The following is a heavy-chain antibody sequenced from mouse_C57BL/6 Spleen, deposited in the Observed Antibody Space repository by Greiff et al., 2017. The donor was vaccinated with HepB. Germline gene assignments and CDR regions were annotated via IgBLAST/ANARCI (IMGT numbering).Heavy chain of an antibody. CDR1: GYAFTNYL. D-gene: IGHD1-1*01. CDR2: INPGSGGT. J-gene: IGHJ2*01. Sequence: QVQLQQSGAELVRPGTSVKVSCKASGYAFTNYLIEWVKQRPGQGLEWIGVINPGSGGTNYNEKFKGKATLTADKSSSTAYMQLSSLTSEDSAVYFCGRSPITTVVVPYFDYWGQGTTLTVSS. V-gene: IGHV1-54*01. CDR3: GRSPITTVVVPYFDY.